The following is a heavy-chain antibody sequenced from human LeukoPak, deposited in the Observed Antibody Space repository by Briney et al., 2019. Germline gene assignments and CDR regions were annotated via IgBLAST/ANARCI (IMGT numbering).Heavy chain of an antibody. V-gene: IGHV3-48*03. D-gene: IGHD3-10*01. CDR1: GFTFSSYE. Sequence: PGGSLRLSCAASGFTFSSYEMNWVRQAPGKGLEWVSHISSSGSTIYYADSVKGRFTISRDNAKNSLYLQMNSLRAEDTAVYYCARTEWTMVRGVMSPDAFDIWGQGTMVTVSS. CDR3: ARTEWTMVRGVMSPDAFDI. CDR2: ISSSGSTI. J-gene: IGHJ3*02.